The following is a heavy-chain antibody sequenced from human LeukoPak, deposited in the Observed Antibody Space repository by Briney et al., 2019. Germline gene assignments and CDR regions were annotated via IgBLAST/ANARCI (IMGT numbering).Heavy chain of an antibody. V-gene: IGHV3-48*01. CDR3: ARDVGYRSWFDP. D-gene: IGHD5-18*01. CDR2: ISIDSTTI. Sequence: PGGSLRLSCAASGFTFSSYSMNWVRQAPGKGLEWVSYISIDSTTIYYAASAKGRFTISRDNVKNSLYPHMNSLTAEDTAMYYCARDVGYRSWFDPWGQGTLVTVSS. CDR1: GFTFSSYS. J-gene: IGHJ5*02.